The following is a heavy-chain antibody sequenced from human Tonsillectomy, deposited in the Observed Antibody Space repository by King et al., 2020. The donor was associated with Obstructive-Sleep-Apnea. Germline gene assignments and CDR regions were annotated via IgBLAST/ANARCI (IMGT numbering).Heavy chain of an antibody. J-gene: IGHJ4*02. CDR1: GDSVSSNSAA. CDR2: TYYRSKWYN. Sequence: QVQLQQSGPGLVKPSQTLSLTCAISGDSVSSNSAAWNWIRQSPSRGLEWLGRTYYRSKWYNDYAVSVKSRITINPDTSKNKFSLQLNSVTPEDTSMYYCARDSGIAVAGTLDYWGQGTLVTVSS. CDR3: ARDSGIAVAGTLDY. D-gene: IGHD6-19*01. V-gene: IGHV6-1*01.